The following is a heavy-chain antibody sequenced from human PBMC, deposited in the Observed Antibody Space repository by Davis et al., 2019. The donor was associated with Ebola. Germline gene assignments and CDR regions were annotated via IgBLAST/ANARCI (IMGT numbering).Heavy chain of an antibody. V-gene: IGHV4-34*01. D-gene: IGHD3-3*01. CDR1: GGSFSGYY. CDR2: INHSGST. J-gene: IGHJ6*02. CDR3: ARGKKRYYDFWSGTMDV. Sequence: MPGGSLRLSCAVYGGSFSGYYWSWIRQPPGKGLEWIGEINHSGSTNYNPSLKSRVTISVDTSKNQFSLKLSSVTAADTAVYYCARGKKRYYDFWSGTMDVWGQGTTVTVSS.